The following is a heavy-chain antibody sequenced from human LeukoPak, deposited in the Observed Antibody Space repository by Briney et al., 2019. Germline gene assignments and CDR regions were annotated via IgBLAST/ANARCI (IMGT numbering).Heavy chain of an antibody. CDR3: ARDPSYRGFDAFDI. Sequence: GRSLRLSCADSGFTFSSYAMHWVRQAPGKGLEWVAVISYDGSNKYYADSVKGRFTISRDNSKNTLYLQMNSLRAEDTAVYYCARDPSYRGFDAFDIWGQGTMVTVSS. CDR1: GFTFSSYA. CDR2: ISYDGSNK. D-gene: IGHD1-26*01. J-gene: IGHJ3*02. V-gene: IGHV3-30*04.